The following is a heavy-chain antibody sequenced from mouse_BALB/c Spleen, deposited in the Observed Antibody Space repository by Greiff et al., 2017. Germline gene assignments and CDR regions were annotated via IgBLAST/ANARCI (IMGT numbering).Heavy chain of an antibody. J-gene: IGHJ2*01. CDR1: GYTFTDYY. V-gene: IGHV1-19*01. Sequence: EVQLQQSGPELVKPGASVKMSCKASGYTFTDYYMDWVKQSHGESFEWIGRVNPYNGGTSYNQKFKGKATLTVDKSSSTAYMELNSLTSEDSAVYYCARGGTTVWDYWGQGTTLTVSS. D-gene: IGHD1-1*01. CDR3: ARGGTTVWDY. CDR2: VNPYNGGT.